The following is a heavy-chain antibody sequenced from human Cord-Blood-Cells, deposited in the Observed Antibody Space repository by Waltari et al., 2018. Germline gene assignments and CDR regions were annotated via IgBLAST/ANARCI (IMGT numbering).Heavy chain of an antibody. CDR1: GGTFSSYA. CDR2: IIPIFGTA. V-gene: IGHV1-69*06. CDR3: ASSNYYGSGSYYNLFDY. J-gene: IGHJ4*02. Sequence: QVQLVQSGAEVKKPGSSVKLSCKASGGTFSSYAISWVRQAPGQGLEWMGGIIPIFGTANYAQKCQGRVTITADKSTSTAYMELSSLRSEDTAVYYCASSNYYGSGSYYNLFDYWGQGTLVTVSS. D-gene: IGHD3-10*01.